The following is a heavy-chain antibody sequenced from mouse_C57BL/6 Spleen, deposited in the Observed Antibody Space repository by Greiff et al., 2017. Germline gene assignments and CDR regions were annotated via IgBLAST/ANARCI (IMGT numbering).Heavy chain of an antibody. CDR1: GYTFTDHT. J-gene: IGHJ2*01. Sequence: SDAELVKPGASVKISCKVSGYTFTDHTIHWMKQRPEQGLEWIGYIYPRDGSTKYNEKFKGKATLTADNSSSTAYMQLNSLTSEDSAVYFCARGYYGSSSYFDYWGQGTTLTVSS. CDR3: ARGYYGSSSYFDY. CDR2: IYPRDGST. D-gene: IGHD1-1*01. V-gene: IGHV1-78*01.